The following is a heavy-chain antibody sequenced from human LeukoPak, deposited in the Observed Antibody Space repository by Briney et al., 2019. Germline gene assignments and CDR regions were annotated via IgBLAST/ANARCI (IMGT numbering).Heavy chain of an antibody. Sequence: ASVKVSCKASGYTFTSYAMHWVRQAPGQRLEWVGWINAGNGNTKYSQKFQGRVTITRDTSASTAYMELSSLRSEDTAVYYCARDRITMVRGVIKAYYGMDVWGQGTTVTVSS. V-gene: IGHV1-3*01. CDR2: INAGNGNT. CDR1: GYTFTSYA. D-gene: IGHD3-10*01. CDR3: ARDRITMVRGVIKAYYGMDV. J-gene: IGHJ6*02.